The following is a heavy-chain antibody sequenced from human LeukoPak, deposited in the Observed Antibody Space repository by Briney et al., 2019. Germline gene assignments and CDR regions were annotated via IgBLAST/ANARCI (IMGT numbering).Heavy chain of an antibody. V-gene: IGHV1-8*03. CDR2: MNTNSDNT. J-gene: IGHJ6*03. Sequence: ASVKVSCKASGYTFTSYDINWVRQATGQGLEWMGWMNTNSDNTGYAQKFQGRVTITRNTSISTAYMELSSLRSEDAAVYYCARAPRSRTTYYYYYYMDVWGKGTTVTVSS. CDR3: ARAPRSRTTYYYYYYMDV. D-gene: IGHD1-7*01. CDR1: GYTFTSYD.